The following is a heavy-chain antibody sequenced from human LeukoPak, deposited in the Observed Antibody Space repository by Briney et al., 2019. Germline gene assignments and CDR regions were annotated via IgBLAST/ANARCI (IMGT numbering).Heavy chain of an antibody. V-gene: IGHV4-4*07. CDR2: IYPSGNT. CDR1: RGSTSTYY. J-gene: IGHJ3*02. D-gene: IGHD2-2*01. CDR3: ARGIMRGYCSSTSCYKAFDI. Sequence: SETLSLTCTVSRGSTSTYYWSWIRQPAGKGLEWIGRIYPSGNTNFNPSLMSRVTISVDTSKNQFSLKLSSVTAADTAVYYCARGIMRGYCSSTSCYKAFDIWGQGTMVTVSS.